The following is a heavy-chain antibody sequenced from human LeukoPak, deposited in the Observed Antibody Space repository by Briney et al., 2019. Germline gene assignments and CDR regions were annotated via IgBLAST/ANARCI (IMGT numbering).Heavy chain of an antibody. CDR1: GFTFSSYA. J-gene: IGHJ4*02. Sequence: GRSLRLSCAAAGFTFSSYAMSWVRQAPGEWLEWVSALCGSGGSTYYAGSVQVRFTISRDNSKNTLYLQMNSLRAEDTAVYYCAKAGGRDYWGQGTLVTVSS. D-gene: IGHD3-16*01. CDR3: AKAGGRDY. V-gene: IGHV3-23*01. CDR2: LCGSGGST.